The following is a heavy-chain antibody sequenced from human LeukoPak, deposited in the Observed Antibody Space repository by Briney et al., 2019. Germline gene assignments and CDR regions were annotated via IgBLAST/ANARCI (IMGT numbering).Heavy chain of an antibody. V-gene: IGHV4-39*07. CDR1: GGSISSSSYY. CDR3: ARDRGKTALAPDPGY. CDR2: IYYSGST. J-gene: IGHJ4*02. Sequence: SETLSLTCTVSGGSISSSSYYWGWIRQPPGKGLEWIGSIYYSGSTYYNPSLKSRVTISVDTSKNQFSLKLSSVTAADTAVYYYARDRGKTALAPDPGYWGRGPLVTVSS. D-gene: IGHD5-18*01.